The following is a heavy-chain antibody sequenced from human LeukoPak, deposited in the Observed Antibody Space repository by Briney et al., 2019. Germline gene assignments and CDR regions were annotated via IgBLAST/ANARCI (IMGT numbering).Heavy chain of an antibody. CDR1: GFTFDDYA. CDR2: ISWNSGSV. Sequence: GRSLRLSCAASGFTFDDYAMHWVRQAPGKGLEWVSGISWNSGSVDYADSVKGRFTISRDNAKNSLYLQMSSLRAEDTALCYCVKVSGYTYGYFDYWGQGTLVTVSS. D-gene: IGHD5-18*01. CDR3: VKVSGYTYGYFDY. V-gene: IGHV3-9*01. J-gene: IGHJ4*02.